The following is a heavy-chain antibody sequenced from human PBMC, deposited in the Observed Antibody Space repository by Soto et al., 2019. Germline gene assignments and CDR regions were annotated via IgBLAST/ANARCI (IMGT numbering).Heavy chain of an antibody. V-gene: IGHV4-59*01. CDR2: VYYGGSS. CDR1: GGPMYSYF. CDR3: ARADRKWLDP. Sequence: SETLSLTCSVSGGPMYSYFWSWIRQPPGKGLEWIGYVYYGGSSNYNPSLKSRVTFSVDTSKNQVSLNLRSVTAADTAVYYCARADRKWLDPWGQGILGGHRLL. J-gene: IGHJ5*02.